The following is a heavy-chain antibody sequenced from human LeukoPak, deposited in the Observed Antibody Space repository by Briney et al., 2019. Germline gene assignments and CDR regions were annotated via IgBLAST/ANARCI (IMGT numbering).Heavy chain of an antibody. J-gene: IGHJ4*02. V-gene: IGHV3-11*01. CDR3: AKDAAPSCSSCYYDY. D-gene: IGHD2-2*01. CDR1: GFTFSDYY. CDR2: ISSSGSTI. Sequence: PGGSLRLSCAASGFTFSDYYMSWIRQAPGKGLEWVSYISSSGSTIYYADSVKGRFTISRDNAKNSLYLQMNSLRAEDTAVYYCAKDAAPSCSSCYYDYWGQGTLATVSS.